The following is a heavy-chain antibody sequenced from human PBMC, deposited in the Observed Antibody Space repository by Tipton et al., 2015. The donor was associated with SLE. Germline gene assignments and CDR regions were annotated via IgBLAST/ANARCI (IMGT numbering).Heavy chain of an antibody. D-gene: IGHD6-19*01. Sequence: SLRLSCAASGFTVSSNYMSWVRQAPGKGLEWVSVIYSGGSTYYADSVKGRFTISRDNSKNTLYLQMNSLRAADTAVYYCARDRKGAVAGTWDYWGQGTLVTVSS. J-gene: IGHJ4*02. CDR2: IYSGGST. V-gene: IGHV3-66*02. CDR3: ARDRKGAVAGTWDY. CDR1: GFTVSSNY.